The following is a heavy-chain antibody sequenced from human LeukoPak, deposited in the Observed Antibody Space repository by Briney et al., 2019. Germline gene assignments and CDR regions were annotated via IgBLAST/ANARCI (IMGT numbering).Heavy chain of an antibody. CDR1: GFTFSTYW. D-gene: IGHD3-22*01. J-gene: IGHJ3*02. Sequence: PGRYLRLSCAASGFTFSTYWMHWVRQAPGKGLVWVSRTNSDGSRTIYADSVEGRFTISRDNAKNTLYLQMNSLRAEDTAVYYCARDTYYYDSSGYYFETYAFDIWGQGTMVTVSS. V-gene: IGHV3-74*01. CDR2: TNSDGSRT. CDR3: ARDTYYYDSSGYYFETYAFDI.